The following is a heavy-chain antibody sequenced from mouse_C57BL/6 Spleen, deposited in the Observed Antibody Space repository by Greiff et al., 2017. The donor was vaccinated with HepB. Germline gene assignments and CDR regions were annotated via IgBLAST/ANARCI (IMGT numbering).Heavy chain of an antibody. CDR3: AREVSLRLRHFDY. Sequence: QVQLQQSGAELVRPGASVKMSCKASGYTFTSYTMHWVKQRPGQGLEWIGYINPSSGYTKYNQKFKDKATLTADKSSSTAYMQLSSLTSEDSAVYDCAREVSLRLRHFDYWGKGTTLTVSS. J-gene: IGHJ2*01. CDR2: INPSSGYT. D-gene: IGHD3-2*02. CDR1: GYTFTSYT. V-gene: IGHV1-4*01.